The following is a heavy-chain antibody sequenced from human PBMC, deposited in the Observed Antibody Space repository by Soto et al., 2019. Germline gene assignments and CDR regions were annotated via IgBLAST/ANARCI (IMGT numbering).Heavy chain of an antibody. V-gene: IGHV1-45*02. CDR3: LRAPLAGTLPDYVLYE. D-gene: IGHD3-10*02. Sequence: QMPLVQSGTEVKKTGSSVKISCKASGYSFTYLYLHWVRQAPGQPFAWMGWITVYNGDTKYAQRFQHRVTITRETSLTAVYLEMRTLTSVDTAMYYCLRAPLAGTLPDYVLYEWGEVTMVTVYS. J-gene: IGHJ3*01. CDR2: ITVYNGDT. CDR1: GYSFTYLY.